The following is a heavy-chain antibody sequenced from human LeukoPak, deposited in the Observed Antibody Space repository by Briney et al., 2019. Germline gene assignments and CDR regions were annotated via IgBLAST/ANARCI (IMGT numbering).Heavy chain of an antibody. D-gene: IGHD4-17*01. Sequence: GGSLRLSCAASGFTFSNTWMNWVCQAPGKGLEWVGRIKRIIDGGTTDYAAPVKGRFTVLRDDSINTLYLQMSSLKTEDTAVYYCAAQGGSGDLRYWGQGTLVTVSS. CDR2: IKRIIDGGTT. V-gene: IGHV3-15*01. CDR1: GFTFSNTW. J-gene: IGHJ4*02. CDR3: AAQGGSGDLRY.